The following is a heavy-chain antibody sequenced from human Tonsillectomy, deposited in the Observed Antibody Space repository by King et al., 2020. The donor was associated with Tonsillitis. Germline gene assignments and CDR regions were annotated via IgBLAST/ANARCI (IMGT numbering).Heavy chain of an antibody. CDR1: GFVFSNYA. CDR2: ISRSGSAR. V-gene: IGHV3-23*01. CDR3: ARYREYDTSGPAL. Sequence: ESGGTLVQPGGSLRLSCEGSGFVFSNYAMSWVRQAPGKGLEWVSGISRSGSARFYADSVRGRFTISRDNSKNTLFLQMSSLRADDTSLYYCARYREYDTSGPALWGRGTLVTVSS. J-gene: IGHJ2*01. D-gene: IGHD2-2*01.